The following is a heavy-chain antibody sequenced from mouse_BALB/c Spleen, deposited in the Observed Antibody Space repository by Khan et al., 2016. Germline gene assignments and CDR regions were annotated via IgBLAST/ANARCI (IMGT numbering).Heavy chain of an antibody. CDR1: GFSLTSYG. Sequence: VQRQASGPGLVAPSQSLSITCTVSGFSLTSYGVHWVRQPPGKGLEWLGVIWAGGSTNYNSALMSRLSISKDNSKSQVFLKMNSLQTDDTAMYYCARGNYYGYDDAMDYWGQGSSVTVSS. J-gene: IGHJ4*01. CDR3: ARGNYYGYDDAMDY. D-gene: IGHD2-2*01. CDR2: IWAGGST. V-gene: IGHV2-9*02.